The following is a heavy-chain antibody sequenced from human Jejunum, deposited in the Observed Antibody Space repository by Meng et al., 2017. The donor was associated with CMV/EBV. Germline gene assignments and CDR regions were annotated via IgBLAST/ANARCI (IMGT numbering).Heavy chain of an antibody. V-gene: IGHV3-7*01. CDR1: FSSYW. CDR2: IKQDGSEK. J-gene: IGHJ4*02. CDR3: ARSGILTYSSSWYVISY. D-gene: IGHD6-13*01. Sequence: FSSYWMSWVRQAPGKGLEWVAHIKQDGSEKYYVASVKGRFTISRDNAKNSLYLQMNSLRAEDTAVYYCARSGILTYSSSWYVISYWGQGTLVTVSS.